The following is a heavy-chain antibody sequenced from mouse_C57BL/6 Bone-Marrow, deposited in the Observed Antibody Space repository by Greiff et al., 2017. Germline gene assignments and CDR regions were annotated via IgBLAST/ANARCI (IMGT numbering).Heavy chain of an antibody. CDR3: TTAIHYFDY. J-gene: IGHJ2*01. V-gene: IGHV14-4*01. Sequence: VQLQQSGAELVRPGASVKLSCTASGFNIKDDYMHWVKQRPEQGLEWIGGIDPENGDTEYASKFQGKATITADTSSHTAYLQLSSLTSEDTAVYYCTTAIHYFDYWGQGTTLTVSS. CDR2: IDPENGDT. CDR1: GFNIKDDY.